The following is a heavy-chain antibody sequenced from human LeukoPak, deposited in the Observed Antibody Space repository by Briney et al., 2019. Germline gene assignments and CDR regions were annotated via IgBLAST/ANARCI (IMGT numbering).Heavy chain of an antibody. J-gene: IGHJ4*02. Sequence: ASVKVSCKASGYTFIGYYMHWVRQAPGQGLEWMGWINPNSGGTNYAQKFQGRVTMTRDTSISTAYMELSRLRSDDTAVYYCAKAYYGSGSYYTSFDYWGQGTLVTVSS. CDR1: GYTFIGYY. V-gene: IGHV1-2*02. D-gene: IGHD3-10*01. CDR3: AKAYYGSGSYYTSFDY. CDR2: INPNSGGT.